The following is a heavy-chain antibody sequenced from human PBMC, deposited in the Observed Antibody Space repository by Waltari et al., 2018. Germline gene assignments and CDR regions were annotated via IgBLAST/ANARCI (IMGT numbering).Heavy chain of an antibody. D-gene: IGHD5-12*01. CDR2: INRSGST. V-gene: IGHV4-34*02. CDR3: AREYSSFEPIFDC. CDR1: DDSFSKYY. Sequence: QVQLQQWGAGLLKPSETLSVTCEVFDDSFSKYYWVWIRQSPGKGLEWIGEINRSGSTNYNPSLKGRVTISLDMSKKQVSLRVTSVTAADTAVYYCAREYSSFEPIFDCWGRGTLVTVSS. J-gene: IGHJ4*02.